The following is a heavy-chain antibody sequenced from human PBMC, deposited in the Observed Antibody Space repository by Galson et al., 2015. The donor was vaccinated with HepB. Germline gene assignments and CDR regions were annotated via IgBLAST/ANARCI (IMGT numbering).Heavy chain of an antibody. CDR1: GFTFSGSA. V-gene: IGHV3-73*01. CDR2: IRSKANSYAT. J-gene: IGHJ6*02. D-gene: IGHD3-10*01. Sequence: SLRLSCAASGFTFSGSAMHWVRQASGKGLEWIGRIRSKANSYATAYAASVKGRFTISRDDSKNTAYLQMNSLKTEDTAVYYCTRHSPDYCGSGSVGIYGMDVWGQGTTVTVSS. CDR3: TRHSPDYCGSGSVGIYGMDV.